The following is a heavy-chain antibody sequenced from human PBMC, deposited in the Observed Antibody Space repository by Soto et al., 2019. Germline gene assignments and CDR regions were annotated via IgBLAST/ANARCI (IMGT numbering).Heavy chain of an antibody. Sequence: QVQLQESGPRLVKPSETLSLTCTVSGDSISSYYWSWIRQPPGKGLEWIGYIYYSGSTNYNPSLKSRVTISVDTPKNQFSLELPSVTAADTAVYYCARGVATIGPWGQGTLVTVSS. CDR1: GDSISSYY. D-gene: IGHD5-12*01. CDR2: IYYSGST. V-gene: IGHV4-59*01. J-gene: IGHJ5*02. CDR3: ARGVATIGP.